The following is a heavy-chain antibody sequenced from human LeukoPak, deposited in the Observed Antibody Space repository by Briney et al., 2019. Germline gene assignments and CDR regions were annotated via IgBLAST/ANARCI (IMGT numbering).Heavy chain of an antibody. D-gene: IGHD3-3*01. Sequence: KPGGSLRLSCAASGFTFSSYSMNWVRQAPGKGLEWVSSISSSSSYIYYADSVKGRFTISRDNAKNSLYLQMSSLRAEDTAVYYCARESGGSLLEAFDIWGQGTMVTVAS. CDR3: ARESGGSLLEAFDI. CDR2: ISSSSSYI. CDR1: GFTFSSYS. J-gene: IGHJ3*02. V-gene: IGHV3-21*01.